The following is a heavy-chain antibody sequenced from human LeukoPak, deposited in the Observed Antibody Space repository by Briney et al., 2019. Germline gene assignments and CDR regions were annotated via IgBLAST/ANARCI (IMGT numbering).Heavy chain of an antibody. CDR3: ARDHHDYGDYTIDY. V-gene: IGHV3-30-3*01. Sequence: PGGSLRLSCAASGFTFSSYAMHWVRQAPGKGLEWVAVISYDGSNKYYADSVKGRFTISRDNSKNTLYLQMNSLRAEDTAVYYCARDHHDYGDYTIDYWGQGTLVTVSS. D-gene: IGHD4-17*01. CDR2: ISYDGSNK. J-gene: IGHJ4*02. CDR1: GFTFSSYA.